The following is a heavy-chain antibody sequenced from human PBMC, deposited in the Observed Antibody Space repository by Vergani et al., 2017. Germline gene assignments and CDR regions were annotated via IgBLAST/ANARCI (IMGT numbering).Heavy chain of an antibody. CDR2: ISYDGSNK. D-gene: IGHD2-2*01. Sequence: QVQLVESGGGVVQPGRSLRLSCAASGFTFSSYAMHWVRQAPGKGLEWVAVISYDGSNKYYADSVKGRFTISRDNSKNTLYLQMNSLRAEDTAVYYCARANIPAARVYYYGMDVWGQGTTVTVSS. J-gene: IGHJ6*02. CDR1: GFTFSSYA. CDR3: ARANIPAARVYYYGMDV. V-gene: IGHV3-30*01.